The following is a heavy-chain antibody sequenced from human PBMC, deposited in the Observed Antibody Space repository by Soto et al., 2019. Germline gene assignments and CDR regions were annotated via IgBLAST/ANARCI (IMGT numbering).Heavy chain of an antibody. J-gene: IGHJ4*02. CDR1: GYGFTSYW. CDR3: ARLQAAAGDNDLTFDY. CDR2: IDPGDSDT. D-gene: IGHD6-13*01. Sequence: PGESLKISCKGSGYGFTSYWIGWVRQMPGKGLEWMGSIDPGDSDTRYSPSLQGQVTISADKSISTAYLQWSSLKAPDTAMYYCARLQAAAGDNDLTFDYWGQGTLVTVSS. V-gene: IGHV5-51*01.